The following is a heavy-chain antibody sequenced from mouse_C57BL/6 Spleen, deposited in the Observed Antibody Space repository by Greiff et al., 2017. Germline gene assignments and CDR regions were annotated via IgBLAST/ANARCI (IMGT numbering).Heavy chain of an antibody. CDR3: ARHHYDGSTLGAMDY. J-gene: IGHJ4*01. V-gene: IGHV1-52*01. Sequence: VQLQQPGAELVRPGSSVKLSCKASGYTFTSYRMHWVKQRPIQGLEWIGNIDPSDSETHYNQKFKDKATLTVDKSSSTAYMQLSSLTSEDSAVYYCARHHYDGSTLGAMDYWGQGTSVTVSS. CDR1: GYTFTSYR. CDR2: IDPSDSET. D-gene: IGHD1-1*01.